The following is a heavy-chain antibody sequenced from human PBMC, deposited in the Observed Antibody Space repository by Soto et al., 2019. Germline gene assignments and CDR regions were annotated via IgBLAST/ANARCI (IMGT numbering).Heavy chain of an antibody. V-gene: IGHV3-7*03. CDR2: INEDGSEK. D-gene: IGHD3-16*01. CDR1: GFSFSLFW. Sequence: EVQLAESGGSLVQPGRSLRLSCAASGFSFSLFWMSWVRQTPGKGLEWVANINEDGSEKFFADSVKGRFTISRDNAKNSLSLQMNSLTADDTAVYYCARTGWPQSSYYFDYWGQGTLVTVSS. J-gene: IGHJ4*02. CDR3: ARTGWPQSSYYFDY.